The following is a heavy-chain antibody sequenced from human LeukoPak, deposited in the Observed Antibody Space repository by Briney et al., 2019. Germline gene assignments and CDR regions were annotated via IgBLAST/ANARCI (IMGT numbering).Heavy chain of an antibody. Sequence: SETLSLTCGVSGGSISTYYWSWIRQPPGKGLEWIGYIHYSGNTNSNPSLKSRVTISVDTSKNQFSLKLTSVTAADTAVYYCARADTWPYYFDYWGQGTLVTVSS. CDR2: IHYSGNT. V-gene: IGHV4-59*01. J-gene: IGHJ4*02. CDR3: ARADTWPYYFDY. D-gene: IGHD3-16*01. CDR1: GGSISTYY.